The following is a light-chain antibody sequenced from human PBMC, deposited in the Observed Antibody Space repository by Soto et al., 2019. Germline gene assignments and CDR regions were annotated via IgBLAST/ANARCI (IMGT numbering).Light chain of an antibody. Sequence: QSVLTQPPSVSGAPGQRVTISCTGSSSNIGAGYDVHWYQQLPGRAPTLLSYGNTNRPSGVPDRFSGSKSGTSASLAITGLEAEDEADYYCLSFDSSLSVVFGGGTKVTVL. CDR1: SSNIGAGYD. CDR2: GNT. CDR3: LSFDSSLSVV. J-gene: IGLJ2*01. V-gene: IGLV1-40*01.